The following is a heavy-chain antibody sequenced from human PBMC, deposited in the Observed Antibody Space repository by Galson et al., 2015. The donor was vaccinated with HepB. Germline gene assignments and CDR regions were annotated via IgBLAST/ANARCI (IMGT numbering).Heavy chain of an antibody. CDR2: TYYRSKWYK. Sequence: CAISGDSVSSNSAVWNWIRQSPSRGLEWLGRTYYRSKWYKNYALFVKSRITINADTSRNQISLQLNSMTPEDTAVYYCAYGVDVWGQGTTVTV. J-gene: IGHJ6*02. CDR3: AYGVDV. CDR1: GDSVSSNSAV. V-gene: IGHV6-1*01.